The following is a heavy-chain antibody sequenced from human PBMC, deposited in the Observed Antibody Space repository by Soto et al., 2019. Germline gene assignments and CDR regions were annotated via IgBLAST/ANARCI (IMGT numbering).Heavy chain of an antibody. J-gene: IGHJ6*02. Sequence: PWETLSLTCAVYGESFSGYYWSWIRQPPGKGLEWIGEINHSGSTNYNPSLKSRVTISVDTSKNQFSLKLSSVTAADTAVYYCGRDSTKGYCSSTSCYRYYYYGMDVWGQGTTVTVS. D-gene: IGHD2-2*02. V-gene: IGHV4-34*01. CDR2: INHSGST. CDR1: GESFSGYY. CDR3: GRDSTKGYCSSTSCYRYYYYGMDV.